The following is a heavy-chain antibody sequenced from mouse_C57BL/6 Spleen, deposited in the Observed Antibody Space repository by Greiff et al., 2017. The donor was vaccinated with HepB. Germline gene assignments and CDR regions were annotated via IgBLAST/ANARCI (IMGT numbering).Heavy chain of an antibody. J-gene: IGHJ2*01. CDR2: IHPNSGST. V-gene: IGHV1-64*01. CDR3: AREYYLGLRVEY. D-gene: IGHD2-4*01. Sequence: QVQLQQSGAELVKPGASVKLSCKASGYTFTSYWMHWVKQRPGQGLEWIGMIHPNSGSTNYNEKFKSKATLTVDKSSSTAYMQLSSLTSEDSAVYYCAREYYLGLRVEYWGQGTTLTVSS. CDR1: GYTFTSYW.